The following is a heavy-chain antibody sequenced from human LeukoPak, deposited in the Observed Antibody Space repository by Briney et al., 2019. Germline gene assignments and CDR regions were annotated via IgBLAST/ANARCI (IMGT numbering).Heavy chain of an antibody. V-gene: IGHV1-18*01. CDR1: GYTFTSYG. J-gene: IGHJ4*02. CDR2: ISAYNGNT. CDR3: ARVTWYGDIDY. D-gene: IGHD4-17*01. Sequence: ASVKVSCKASGYTFTSYGISWVRQAPGQGLEWMGWISAYNGNTNYAQKLQGRVTMTTDTSTSTDYMELRSLRSDDTAVYYCARVTWYGDIDYWGQGTLVTVSS.